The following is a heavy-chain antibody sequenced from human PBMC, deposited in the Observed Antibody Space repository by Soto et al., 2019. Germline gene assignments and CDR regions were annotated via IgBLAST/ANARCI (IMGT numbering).Heavy chain of an antibody. CDR1: GGSISSSSYY. J-gene: IGHJ6*02. V-gene: IGHV4-39*01. CDR2: IYYSGST. D-gene: IGHD3-10*01. Sequence: SSETLSLTCTVSGGSISSSSYYWGWIRQPPGKGLEWIGSIYYSGSTYYNPSLKSRVTISVDTSKNQFSLKLSSVTAADTAVYYCARLYGSGSYLVGMDVWGQGTTVTVSS. CDR3: ARLYGSGSYLVGMDV.